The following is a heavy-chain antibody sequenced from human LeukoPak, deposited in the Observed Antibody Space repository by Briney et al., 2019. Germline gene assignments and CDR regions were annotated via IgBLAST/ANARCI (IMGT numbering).Heavy chain of an antibody. CDR1: GFTFSSYG. D-gene: IGHD2-2*01. J-gene: IGHJ5*02. CDR2: IKQDGSEK. CDR3: ARDDCSSISCYHNWFDP. V-gene: IGHV3-7*01. Sequence: GGSLRLSCAASGFTFSSYGMHWVRQAPGKGLEWVANIKQDGSEKYYVDSVKGRFTISRDNAKNSLYLQMNSLRAEDTAVYYCARDDCSSISCYHNWFDPWGQGTLVTVSS.